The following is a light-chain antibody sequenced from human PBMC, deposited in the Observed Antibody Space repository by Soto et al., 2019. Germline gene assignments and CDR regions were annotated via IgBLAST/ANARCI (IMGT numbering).Light chain of an antibody. Sequence: IVLTQSPATLSLSPGERATLSCRASQSVSSYLAWYQQKPGQAPRLLIYDASNRATGITARFSGSGSGTDFTLTISSLEPEDFAVYYCQQRSNWREITFGQGTRLEI. J-gene: IGKJ5*01. V-gene: IGKV3-11*01. CDR3: QQRSNWREIT. CDR2: DAS. CDR1: QSVSSY.